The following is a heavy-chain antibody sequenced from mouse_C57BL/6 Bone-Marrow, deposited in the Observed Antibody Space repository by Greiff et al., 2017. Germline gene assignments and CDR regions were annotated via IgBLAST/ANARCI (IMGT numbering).Heavy chain of an antibody. CDR1: GFNIKDYY. J-gene: IGHJ4*01. CDR3: AHSLMVTTDYYDMDY. D-gene: IGHD2-2*01. Sequence: EVQLQQSGAELVKPGASVKLSCTASGFNIKDYYMHWVKQRTEQGLEWIGRIDPEDGETKYAPKFQGKATITADTSSNTAYLQLSSLTSEDTAVYYGAHSLMVTTDYYDMDYWGQGTSVTVSS. V-gene: IGHV14-2*01. CDR2: IDPEDGET.